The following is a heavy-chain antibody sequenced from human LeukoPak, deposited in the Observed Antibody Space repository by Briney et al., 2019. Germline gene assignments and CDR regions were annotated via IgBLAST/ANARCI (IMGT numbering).Heavy chain of an antibody. CDR2: ISSSSSYI. CDR3: ARDSPYGTAGY. J-gene: IGHJ4*02. D-gene: IGHD2-8*02. V-gene: IGHV3-21*01. Sequence: GGSLRLSCAASGFTFSTYSMNWVRQAPGKGLEWVSSISSSSSYIYYADSVKGRFTISRDNTKNSLYLQMNSLRAEDTAVYYCARDSPYGTAGYWGQGTLVTVSS. CDR1: GFTFSTYS.